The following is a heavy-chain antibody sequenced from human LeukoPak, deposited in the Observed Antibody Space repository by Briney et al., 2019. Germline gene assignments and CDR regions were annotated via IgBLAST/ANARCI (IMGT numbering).Heavy chain of an antibody. D-gene: IGHD3-22*01. J-gene: IGHJ3*02. Sequence: LSETLSLTCNVSGGSISSYYWSWIRQPPGKGLEWIGYIYTSGSTNYNPSLKSRVTISVDTSKNQFSLKLSSVTAADTAVYYCARARGDYYDSSRVAFDIWGQGTMVTVSS. CDR3: ARARGDYYDSSRVAFDI. CDR2: IYTSGST. V-gene: IGHV4-4*09. CDR1: GGSISSYY.